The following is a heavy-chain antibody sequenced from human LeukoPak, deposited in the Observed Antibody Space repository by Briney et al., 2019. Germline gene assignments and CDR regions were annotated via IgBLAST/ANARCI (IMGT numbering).Heavy chain of an antibody. CDR3: AKRRVTTVAFSVDY. V-gene: IGHV3-23*01. Sequence: GGSLRLSCAASGFTFSSYAMSWVRQAPGKGLEWVSAISGSGGSTYYADSVKGRFTISRDNSKNTLYLQMNSLRADDTAVYYCAKRRVTTVAFSVDYWGQGTQVTVSS. CDR1: GFTFSSYA. CDR2: ISGSGGST. J-gene: IGHJ4*02. D-gene: IGHD4-23*01.